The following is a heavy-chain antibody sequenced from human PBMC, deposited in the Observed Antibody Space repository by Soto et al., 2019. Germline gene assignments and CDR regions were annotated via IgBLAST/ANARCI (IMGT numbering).Heavy chain of an antibody. D-gene: IGHD1-26*01. CDR1: GYTFTGYY. CDR2: INPNSGGT. CDR3: ARSPIVGAIYGMDV. Sequence: GASVKVSCKASGYTFTGYYMHWVRQAPGQGLEWMGWINPNSGGTNYAQKFQGWVTMTRDTSISTAYMELSRLRSDDTAVYYCARSPIVGAIYGMDVWGQGTTVTVSS. J-gene: IGHJ6*02. V-gene: IGHV1-2*04.